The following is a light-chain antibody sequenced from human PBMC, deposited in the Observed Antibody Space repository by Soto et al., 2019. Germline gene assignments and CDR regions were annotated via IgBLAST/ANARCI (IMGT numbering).Light chain of an antibody. Sequence: QSVLTQPASVSGSPGQSITISCTGTSSDVGGYNYVSWYQQQPGKAPKFMIYDVTNRPSGVSNRFSGSKSGNTASLTISGLQAADEADYFCSSYTSSMTNVFGSGTKVTVL. V-gene: IGLV2-14*01. CDR3: SSYTSSMTNV. CDR1: SSDVGGYNY. CDR2: DVT. J-gene: IGLJ1*01.